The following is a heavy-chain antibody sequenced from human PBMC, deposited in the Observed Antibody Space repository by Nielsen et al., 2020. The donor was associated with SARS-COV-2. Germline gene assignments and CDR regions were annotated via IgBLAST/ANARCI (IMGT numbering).Heavy chain of an antibody. CDR3: ARDGASGRFYDWLSHFDL. CDR2: VSHSGST. D-gene: IGHD3-3*01. J-gene: IGHJ2*01. CDR1: DGSLSGHY. Sequence: SETLSLTCAVSDGSLSGHYWTWIRQPPGKGLGWIGEVSHSGSTNTNPSLKSRVTISVDTSKSQFSLKLRSVTAADTAVYYCARDGASGRFYDWLSHFDLWGRGTLVTVSS. V-gene: IGHV4-34*01.